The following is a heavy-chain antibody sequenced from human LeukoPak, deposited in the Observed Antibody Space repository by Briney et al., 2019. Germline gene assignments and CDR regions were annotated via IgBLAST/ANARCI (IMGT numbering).Heavy chain of an antibody. CDR1: GFTFSSYA. CDR2: ISGSGGST. D-gene: IGHD3-10*01. Sequence: GSLRLSCAASGFTFSSYAMSWVRQAPGKGLEWVSAISGSGGSTYYADSVKGRFTISRDNSKNTLYLQMNSLRAEDTAVYYCAKEQSPWGAYGSGSNNWFDPWGQGTLVTVSS. CDR3: AKEQSPWGAYGSGSNNWFDP. J-gene: IGHJ5*02. V-gene: IGHV3-23*01.